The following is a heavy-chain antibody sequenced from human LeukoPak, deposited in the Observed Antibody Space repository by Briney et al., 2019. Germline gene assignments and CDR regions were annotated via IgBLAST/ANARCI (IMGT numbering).Heavy chain of an antibody. J-gene: IGHJ4*02. Sequence: SETLSLTCTVSGGSISSYYWSWIRQPPGKGLEWIGYIYYSGSTNYNPSLKSRVTISVDTSKNQFSLKLSSVTAADTAVYYCARHAEGYYGSGSYGPFDYWGQGTLVTVSS. CDR3: ARHAEGYYGSGSYGPFDY. CDR2: IYYSGST. V-gene: IGHV4-59*08. D-gene: IGHD3-10*01. CDR1: GGSISSYY.